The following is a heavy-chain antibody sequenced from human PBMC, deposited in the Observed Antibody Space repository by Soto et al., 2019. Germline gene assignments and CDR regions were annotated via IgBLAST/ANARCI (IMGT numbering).Heavy chain of an antibody. CDR3: ARQATGYYYGWFDP. Sequence: SETLSLTCSVVGGSILYSAYYWAWIRQSQGKGLERIGTIFYSGGTFYTPSLKSRVTMSVDTSNNQFSLKLSSVTAADTAVYYCARQATGYYYGWFDPWGQGTLVTVSS. CDR2: IFYSGGT. J-gene: IGHJ5*02. D-gene: IGHD3-22*01. CDR1: GGSILYSAYY. V-gene: IGHV4-39*01.